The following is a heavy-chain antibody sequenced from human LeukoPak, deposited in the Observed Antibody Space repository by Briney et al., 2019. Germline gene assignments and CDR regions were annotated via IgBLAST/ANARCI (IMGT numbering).Heavy chain of an antibody. CDR3: TRGPNWGSTYFDY. CDR2: IWYDGSNK. Sequence: GGSLGLSCAASGFTFSSYGMHWVRQAPAKGLEWVAVIWYDGSNKYYADSVKGRFTISRDNSKNTLYLQMNSLKTEDTAVYYCTRGPNWGSTYFDYWGQGTLVTVSS. D-gene: IGHD7-27*01. CDR1: GFTFSSYG. J-gene: IGHJ4*02. V-gene: IGHV3-33*01.